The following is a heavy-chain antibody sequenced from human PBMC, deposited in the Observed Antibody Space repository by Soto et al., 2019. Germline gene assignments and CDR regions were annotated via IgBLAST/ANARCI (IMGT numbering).Heavy chain of an antibody. CDR3: VKYSGYAS. V-gene: IGHV3-48*01. CDR2: ITDGLTK. J-gene: IGHJ4*02. D-gene: IGHD3-22*01. Sequence: CGSLRLSCAASGFRFINYNMNWVRQAPGKGLEWVAHITDGLTKHYADFVQGRFIISRDNAKNTVYLQMNSLRAEDTAVYYCVKYSGYASWGQGTLVTVSS. CDR1: GFRFINYN.